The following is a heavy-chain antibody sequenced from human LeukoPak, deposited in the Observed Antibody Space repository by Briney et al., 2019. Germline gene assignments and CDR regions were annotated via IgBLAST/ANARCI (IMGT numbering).Heavy chain of an antibody. Sequence: SETLSRTCTVSGGSISSYYWSWIRQPPGKGLEWIGYIYYSGSTNYNPSLKSRVTISVDTSKNQFSLKLSSVTAADTAVYYCARVHYYDSSGYPLFDYWGQGTLVTVSS. CDR1: GGSISSYY. CDR3: ARVHYYDSSGYPLFDY. V-gene: IGHV4-59*01. J-gene: IGHJ4*02. CDR2: IYYSGST. D-gene: IGHD3-22*01.